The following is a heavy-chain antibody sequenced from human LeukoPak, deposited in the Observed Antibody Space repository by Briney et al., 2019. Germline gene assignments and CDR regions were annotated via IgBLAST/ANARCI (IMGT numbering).Heavy chain of an antibody. J-gene: IGHJ6*02. CDR1: GGTVSSYSAT. CDR3: AGQIRYRTSSATYGMDV. Sequence: SQTLSLTCAICGGTVSSYSATWNWIRQSPSRGLEWLGRTYYRSNWYNDYAVSVKSRITINPDTSKNQFSLQLNSVTPEDTAVYYCAGQIRYRTSSATYGMDVWGQGTTVTVSS. D-gene: IGHD1-26*01. V-gene: IGHV6-1*01. CDR2: TYYRSNWYN.